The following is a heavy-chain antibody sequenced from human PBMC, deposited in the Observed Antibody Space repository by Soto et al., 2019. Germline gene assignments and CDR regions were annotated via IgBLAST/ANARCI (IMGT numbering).Heavy chain of an antibody. CDR2: IKSKTDGGTT. V-gene: IGHV3-15*01. J-gene: IGHJ6*02. D-gene: IGHD2-2*01. CDR3: TTGVVVVPANYYYYGMDV. CDR1: GFTFSNAW. Sequence: EVQLVESGGGLVKPGGSLRLSCAASGFTFSNAWMSWVRQAPGKGLEWVGRIKSKTDGGTTDYAAPVKGRFTISRDDSKNTLYLQMNSLKTEDTAVYYCTTGVVVVPANYYYYGMDVWGQGTPVTVSS.